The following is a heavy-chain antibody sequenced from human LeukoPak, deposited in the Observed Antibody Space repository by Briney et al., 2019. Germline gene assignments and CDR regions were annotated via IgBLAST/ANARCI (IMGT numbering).Heavy chain of an antibody. V-gene: IGHV3-23*01. CDR2: ISGSGGST. Sequence: GGSLRLSCAASGFTFSSYAMSWVRQAPGKGLEWVSAISGSGGSTYYADSVKGRFTISRDNSKNTLYLQMNSLRAEDTAVYYCARDLTGTSFGYWGQGTLVTVSS. CDR3: ARDLTGTSFGY. J-gene: IGHJ4*02. CDR1: GFTFSSYA. D-gene: IGHD3-9*01.